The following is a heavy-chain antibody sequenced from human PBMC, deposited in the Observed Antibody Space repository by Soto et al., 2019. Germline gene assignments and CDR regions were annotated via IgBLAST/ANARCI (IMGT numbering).Heavy chain of an antibody. CDR1: GGTFSSYA. Sequence: QVQLVQSGAEVKKPGSSVKVSCKASGGTFSSYAISWVRQAPGQGLEWMGGIIPIFGTPNYAQKFQGRVTITADKPKSTAYVALSSVSSEDTAVYYCARDSTYGYYPDYWGQGTLVTGSS. J-gene: IGHJ4*02. CDR2: IIPIFGTP. D-gene: IGHD4-17*01. V-gene: IGHV1-69*06. CDR3: ARDSTYGYYPDY.